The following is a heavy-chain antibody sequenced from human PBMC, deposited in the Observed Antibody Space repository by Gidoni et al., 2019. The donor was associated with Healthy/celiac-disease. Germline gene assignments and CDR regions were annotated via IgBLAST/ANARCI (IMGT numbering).Heavy chain of an antibody. J-gene: IGHJ6*03. D-gene: IGHD4-17*01. CDR1: GGSFSGYD. CDR2: INHSGST. Sequence: QVQLQQWGAGLLKPSETLSLTCAVYGGSFSGYDWSWIRQPPGKGLEWIGEINHSGSTNYNPSLKSRVTISVDTSKNQFSLKLSSVTAADTAVYYCARGRGLYGNFYYYYYMDVWGKGTTVTVSS. CDR3: ARGRGLYGNFYYYYYMDV. V-gene: IGHV4-34*01.